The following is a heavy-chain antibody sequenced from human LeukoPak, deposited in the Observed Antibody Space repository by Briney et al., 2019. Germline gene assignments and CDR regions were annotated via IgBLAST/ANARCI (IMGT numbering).Heavy chain of an antibody. V-gene: IGHV4-59*01. CDR3: ARGLGYSYGLYGMDV. CDR1: GGSISSYY. CDR2: IYYSGST. D-gene: IGHD5-18*01. Sequence: SETLSLTCTVSGGSISSYYWSWIRQPPGKGLEWIGYIYYSGSTNYNPSLKSRVTISVDTSKNQFSLNLSSVTAADTAVYYCARGLGYSYGLYGMDVWGQGTTVTVSS. J-gene: IGHJ6*02.